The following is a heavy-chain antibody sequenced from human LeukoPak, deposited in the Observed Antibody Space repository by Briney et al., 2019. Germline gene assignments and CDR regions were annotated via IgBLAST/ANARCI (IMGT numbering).Heavy chain of an antibody. CDR3: AREDYSSGNPTIDH. CDR1: GFRFSGYV. CDR2: ISMSSSYM. J-gene: IGHJ4*02. Sequence: GGSLRLSCVASGFRFSGYVMKWVRQAPGKGLEWISTISMSSSYMYYADSVRGRFTISRDNAKNSQYLQMTSLRAEDAAVYYCAREDYSSGNPTIDHWGQGTLVTVSS. D-gene: IGHD3-10*01. V-gene: IGHV3-21*01.